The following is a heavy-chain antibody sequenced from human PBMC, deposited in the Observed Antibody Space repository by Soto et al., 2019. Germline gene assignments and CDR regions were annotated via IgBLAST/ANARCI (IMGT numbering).Heavy chain of an antibody. Sequence: QQQLQESGPGLVKPSQTLSLTCTVSGGSMNSHDYYWSWIRQPPGKGLEWIGYIHNSGSTYYNTSLKSRLTISSDMSKNQFSLGLNSVTAADTALYFCARGEVRGPFDIWGQGTKVTVSS. CDR2: IHNSGST. D-gene: IGHD3-10*01. J-gene: IGHJ3*02. CDR3: ARGEVRGPFDI. CDR1: GGSMNSHDYY. V-gene: IGHV4-30-4*01.